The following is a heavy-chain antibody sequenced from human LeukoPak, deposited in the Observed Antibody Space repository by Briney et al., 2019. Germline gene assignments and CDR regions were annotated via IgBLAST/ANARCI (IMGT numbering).Heavy chain of an antibody. CDR2: IYYSGST. CDR1: GGSISSYY. Sequence: PSETLSLTCTVSGGSISSYYWSWIRQPPGKGLEWIGYIYYSGSTNYNPSLKSRVTISVDTSKNQFSLKLSSVTAADTAVYYCARGWVTVGATDYYYYGMDVWGQGTTVTVSS. CDR3: ARGWVTVGATDYYYYGMDV. D-gene: IGHD1-26*01. J-gene: IGHJ6*02. V-gene: IGHV4-59*01.